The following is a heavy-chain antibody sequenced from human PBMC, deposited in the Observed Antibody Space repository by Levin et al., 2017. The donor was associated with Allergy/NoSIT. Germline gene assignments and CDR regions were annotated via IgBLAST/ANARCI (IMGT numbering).Heavy chain of an antibody. J-gene: IGHJ4*02. Sequence: GGSLRLSCAASGFTFSSYAMHWVRQAPGKGLEWVAVISYDGSNKYYADSVKGRFTISRDNSKNTLYLQMNSLRAEDTAVYYCVRAAAGFFDYWGQGTLVTVSS. CDR1: GFTFSSYA. CDR3: VRAAAGFFDY. V-gene: IGHV3-30*04. D-gene: IGHD6-13*01. CDR2: ISYDGSNK.